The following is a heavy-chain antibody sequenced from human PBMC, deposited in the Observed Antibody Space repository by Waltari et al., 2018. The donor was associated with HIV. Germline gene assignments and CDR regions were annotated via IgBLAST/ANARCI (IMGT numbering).Heavy chain of an antibody. Sequence: QVQLVESGGGVVQPGGSLRLSCAASGFTFNPYGIHWVRQAPGKGLEWVTVIGHDGSAKFYADSVKGRFTISRDNSKNTMYLQMNSLRAEDAAVYYCAREGYDYPNLYWHFDLWGRGTQVTVSS. D-gene: IGHD3-16*01. CDR3: AREGYDYPNLYWHFDL. V-gene: IGHV3-30*03. J-gene: IGHJ2*01. CDR2: IGHDGSAK. CDR1: GFTFNPYG.